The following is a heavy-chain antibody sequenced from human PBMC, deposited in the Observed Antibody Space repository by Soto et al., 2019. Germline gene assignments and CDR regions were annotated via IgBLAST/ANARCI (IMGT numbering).Heavy chain of an antibody. Sequence: SETLSLNCSAPGGSVRSGSYSWSWIRQPPGKGLEWIGYIYNTGSTNYNPSLKSRVTMSVDTSKNQCSLKLTSVTAADTAVYYCARGGGVTATFDYWGRRTLVTVSS. CDR3: ARGGGVTATFDY. J-gene: IGHJ4*02. CDR2: IYNTGST. D-gene: IGHD5-18*01. V-gene: IGHV4-61*01. CDR1: GGSVRSGSYS.